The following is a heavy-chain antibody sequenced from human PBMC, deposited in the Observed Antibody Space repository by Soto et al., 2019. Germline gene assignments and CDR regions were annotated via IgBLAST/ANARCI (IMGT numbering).Heavy chain of an antibody. CDR3: ARDGVGATTFFGFLDY. CDR2: IRYDGSDE. CDR1: ASIFKGHG. D-gene: IGHD1-26*01. V-gene: IGHV3-33*08. Sequence: PGGSLRLSCAASASIFKGHGMHWVRLAPGKGLEWVAIIRYDGSDEHYGDSVKGRFTISRDNSKNMLYLQMNSLGAEDTAVYYCARDGVGATTFFGFLDYWGQGTLVTVSS. J-gene: IGHJ4*02.